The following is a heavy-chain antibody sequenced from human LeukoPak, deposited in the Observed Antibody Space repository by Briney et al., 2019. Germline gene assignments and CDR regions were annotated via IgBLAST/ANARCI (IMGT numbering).Heavy chain of an antibody. J-gene: IGHJ4*02. V-gene: IGHV3-30*02. CDR1: GFTFSNYG. CDR3: AKGFSGKFDY. CDR2: IRFDGSNK. Sequence: GGSLRLSCAASGFTFSNYGMHWVRRAPGKGLEWVTFIRFDGSNKYYAASVKGRFTISRDDSKNTLYLQLNSLRTEDTAVYYCAKGFSGKFDYWGQGTLVTVSS. D-gene: IGHD1-26*01.